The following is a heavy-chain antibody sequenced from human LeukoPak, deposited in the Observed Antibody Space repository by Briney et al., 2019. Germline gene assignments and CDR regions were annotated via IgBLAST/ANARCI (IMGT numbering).Heavy chain of an antibody. J-gene: IGHJ4*02. CDR1: GSTFSSYD. Sequence: GASVKVSCKASGSTFSSYDINWVRQATGQGLERMGWMNPNSGDTGYTPRFQGRVTMTRDTSISTAYMELSSLRSEDTAVYYRARGPYGTGSHFDFWGQGTLVTVSS. V-gene: IGHV1-8*02. CDR2: MNPNSGDT. D-gene: IGHD3-10*01. CDR3: ARGPYGTGSHFDF.